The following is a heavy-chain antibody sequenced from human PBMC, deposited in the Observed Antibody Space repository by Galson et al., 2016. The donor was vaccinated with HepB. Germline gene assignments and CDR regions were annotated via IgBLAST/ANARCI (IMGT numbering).Heavy chain of an antibody. CDR2: ISYDGNTQ. D-gene: IGHD3-10*01. J-gene: IGHJ4*02. CDR3: AKQFGSGTYYLRRLDY. V-gene: IGHV3-30*18. Sequence: SLRLSCAASGFTSSNFGFHWVRQAPGKGLEWVAAISYDGNTQYYGDSIKARFTISRDCSKSTIFLQMSSLRAEYTATYYCAKQFGSGTYYLRRLDYWGQGTKVTVSS. CDR1: GFTSSNFG.